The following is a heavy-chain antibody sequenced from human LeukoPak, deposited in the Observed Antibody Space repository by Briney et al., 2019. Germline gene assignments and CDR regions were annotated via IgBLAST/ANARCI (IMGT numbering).Heavy chain of an antibody. CDR3: ASNGVVPAAPFDY. Sequence: ASVKVSCKASGYTFTGYYMHWVRQAPGQGLEWMGRINPNSGGTNYAQKFQGRVTMTRDTSISTAYMELSSLRSEDTAVYYCASNGVVPAAPFDYWGQGTLVSVSS. CDR2: INPNSGGT. CDR1: GYTFTGYY. J-gene: IGHJ4*02. D-gene: IGHD2-2*01. V-gene: IGHV1-2*06.